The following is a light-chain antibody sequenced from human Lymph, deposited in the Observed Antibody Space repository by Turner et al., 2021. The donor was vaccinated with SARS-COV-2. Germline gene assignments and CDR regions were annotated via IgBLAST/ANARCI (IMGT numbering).Light chain of an antibody. CDR3: QQYYSYPRT. CDR2: WAS. J-gene: IGKJ4*02. V-gene: IGKV4-1*01. Sequence: IVMSQSSSSLAVSVGEKVTMSCKSSQSLLYSGNQKNYLAWYQQKPGQSPKLLIYWASTRESGVPDRFTGSGSGTDFTLTISSVKAEDLAVYYCQQYYSYPRTFGGGTKLEIK. CDR1: QSLLYSGNQKNY.